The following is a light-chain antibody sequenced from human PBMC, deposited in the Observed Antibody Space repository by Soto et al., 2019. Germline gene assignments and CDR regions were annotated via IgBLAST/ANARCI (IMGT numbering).Light chain of an antibody. Sequence: QSALTQPASVSGSPGQSITISCTGTSSDVGGYNFVSWYQQHPGKAPKLMIYEVSNRPSGVSNHFSGSKSDNTASLTISGLQAEDEADYYCSPYTRSSTVVFGGGTKLTVL. CDR2: EVS. J-gene: IGLJ2*01. CDR1: SSDVGGYNF. CDR3: SPYTRSSTVV. V-gene: IGLV2-14*01.